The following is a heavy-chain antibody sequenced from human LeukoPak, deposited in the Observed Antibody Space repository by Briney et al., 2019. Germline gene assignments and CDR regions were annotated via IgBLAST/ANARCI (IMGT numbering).Heavy chain of an antibody. D-gene: IGHD3-10*01. J-gene: IGHJ4*02. CDR3: ARSRGFGGLSSFDY. CDR1: GGSISSSSYY. CDR2: IYYSGST. Sequence: PSETLSLTCTVSGGSISSSSYYWGWIRQPPGKGLEWIGSIYYSGSTYYNPSLKSRVTISVDTSKNQFSLKLSSVTAADTAVYYCARSRGFGGLSSFDYWGQGTLVTVSS. V-gene: IGHV4-39*07.